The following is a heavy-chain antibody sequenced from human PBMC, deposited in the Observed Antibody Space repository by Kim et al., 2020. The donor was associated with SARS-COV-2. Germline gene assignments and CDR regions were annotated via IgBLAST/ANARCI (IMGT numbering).Heavy chain of an antibody. Sequence: ASVKVSCKASGYTFTSYDINWVRPATGQGLEWMGWMNPNRCNPGYPQKLQGRVTMTRNTAISTAYMELSSLRSEDTAGYYCASCELGYCSSTSCHSYGMDGGGQGSTVTVSS. CDR2: MNPNRCNP. D-gene: IGHD2-2*01. CDR1: GYTFTSYD. V-gene: IGHV1-8*01. J-gene: IGHJ6*02. CDR3: ASCELGYCSSTSCHSYGMDG.